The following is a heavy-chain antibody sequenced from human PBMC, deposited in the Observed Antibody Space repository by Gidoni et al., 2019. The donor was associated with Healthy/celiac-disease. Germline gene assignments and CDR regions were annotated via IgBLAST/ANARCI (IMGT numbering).Heavy chain of an antibody. V-gene: IGHV3-21*01. CDR3: ARYSRGAAAGTLGY. Sequence: VQLVQSGGGLVKRGGSLRLSCAASGFTFSRYSMNWVRQAPGKGLEWVSSISSSSSDIYYADSVKGRFTISRDNAKNSLYLQMNSLRAEDTAVYYCARYSRGAAAGTLGYWGQGTLVTVSS. J-gene: IGHJ4*02. CDR2: ISSSSSDI. D-gene: IGHD6-13*01. CDR1: GFTFSRYS.